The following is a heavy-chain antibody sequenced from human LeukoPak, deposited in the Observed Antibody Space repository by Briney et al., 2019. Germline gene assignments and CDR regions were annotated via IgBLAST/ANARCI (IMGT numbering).Heavy chain of an antibody. D-gene: IGHD1-26*01. V-gene: IGHV1-2*06. CDR1: GYTFTGYD. CDR2: INPNSGGT. J-gene: IGHJ4*02. Sequence: GASVKLSCKASGYTFTGYDMHWVRHAPGHGLEWMRRINPNSGGTNYAQKFQGRVTMTRDTSISTAYMELSRLRSDDTAVYYCARGATGATRVCDYWGQGTLVTVSS. CDR3: ARGATGATRVCDY.